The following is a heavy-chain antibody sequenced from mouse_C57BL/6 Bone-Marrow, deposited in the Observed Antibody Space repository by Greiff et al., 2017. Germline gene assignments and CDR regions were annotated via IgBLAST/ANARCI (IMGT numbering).Heavy chain of an antibody. J-gene: IGHJ1*03. V-gene: IGHV1-55*01. Sequence: VQLQQPGAELVKPGASVKMSCKASGYTFTSYWITWVKQRPGQGLEWIGEIYPGSGSTNYNEKFKSKATLTVDTSSSTAYMQLSSLTSEDSAVYFCARESGYYFYWYFDVWGTGTTVTVSS. D-gene: IGHD2-3*01. CDR1: GYTFTSYW. CDR2: IYPGSGST. CDR3: ARESGYYFYWYFDV.